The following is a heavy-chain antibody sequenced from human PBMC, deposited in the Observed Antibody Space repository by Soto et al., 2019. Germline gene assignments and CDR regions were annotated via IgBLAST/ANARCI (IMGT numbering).Heavy chain of an antibody. CDR1: GVSISSGGYY. CDR3: ARDLGAFGGAFDY. Sequence: QVQLQESGPGLVKPSQTLSLTCTVSGVSISSGGYYWSWIRQHPGKGLEWIGYIYYSGSTYYNPSLKSRVTVSVDTSKDQFSLKLSSVTAADTAVYYCARDLGAFGGAFDYWGPGTLVTVSS. J-gene: IGHJ4*02. D-gene: IGHD3-16*01. CDR2: IYYSGST. V-gene: IGHV4-31*03.